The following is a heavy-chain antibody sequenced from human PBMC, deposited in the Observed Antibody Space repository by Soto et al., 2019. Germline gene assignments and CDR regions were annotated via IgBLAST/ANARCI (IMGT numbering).Heavy chain of an antibody. CDR1: GGSIIGSSYY. J-gene: IGHJ4*02. Sequence: SEALSLTCTVSGGSIIGSSYYWGLIRQAPGKGLEWIGNIYYSGSTYYNPSLKSRVTISVDTSKNQFSLKLSSVTAADTAVYYCMLGSGWKDFDYWGQGTLVTVSS. D-gene: IGHD3-22*01. V-gene: IGHV4-39*01. CDR3: MLGSGWKDFDY. CDR2: IYYSGST.